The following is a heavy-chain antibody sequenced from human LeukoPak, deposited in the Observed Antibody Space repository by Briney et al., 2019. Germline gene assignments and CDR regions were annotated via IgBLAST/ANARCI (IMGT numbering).Heavy chain of an antibody. J-gene: IGHJ4*02. V-gene: IGHV3-23*01. CDR1: GFTFSSYA. CDR3: ASFRHVMAANRGKARYFDY. D-gene: IGHD6-13*01. CDR2: ISGSGGRT. Sequence: GGSLRLSCAASGFTFSSYAMSWVRQTPGKGLEWVSGISGSGGRTDHADSVKGRFTISRDNSKNTLYLQMNSLRAEDTAVYYCASFRHVMAANRGKARYFDYWGQGTLVTVSS.